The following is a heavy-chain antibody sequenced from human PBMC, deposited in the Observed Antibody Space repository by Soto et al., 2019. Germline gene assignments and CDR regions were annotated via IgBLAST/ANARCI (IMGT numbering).Heavy chain of an antibody. Sequence: QLVESGGGLVPPGGSLRLSCVASGFAVSPNYMSWVRQAPGKGLEWVSIIYSDDSTFYADSVKGRFSISRHNSKNALYLQMNSLSAEDTSVDYCARDLTSIGTGWFDPWGQGTLVTVSS. CDR3: ARDLTSIGTGWFDP. V-gene: IGHV3-53*04. J-gene: IGHJ5*02. D-gene: IGHD6-13*01. CDR2: IYSDDST. CDR1: GFAVSPNY.